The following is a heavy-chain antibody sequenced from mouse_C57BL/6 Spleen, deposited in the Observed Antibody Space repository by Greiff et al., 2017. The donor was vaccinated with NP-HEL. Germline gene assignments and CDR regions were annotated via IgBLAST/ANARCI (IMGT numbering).Heavy chain of an antibody. J-gene: IGHJ2*01. CDR1: GFTFSSYG. CDR3: ARLTGTRYFDD. CDR2: ISSGGSYT. Sequence: EVKLQESGGDLVKPGGSLKLSCAASGFTFSSYGMSWVRQTPDKRLEWVATISSGGSYTYYPDSVKGRFTISRDNAKNTLYLQMSSLKSEDTAMYYCARLTGTRYFDDWGQGTTLTVSS. V-gene: IGHV5-6*01. D-gene: IGHD4-1*01.